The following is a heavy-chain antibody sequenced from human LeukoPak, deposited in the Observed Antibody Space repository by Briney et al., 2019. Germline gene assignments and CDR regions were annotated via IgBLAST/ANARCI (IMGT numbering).Heavy chain of an antibody. Sequence: SETLSLTCAVYGGSFSGYYWSWIRQPPGKGLEWIGYIYYSGSTNYNPSLTSRVTLSVDTSKNQFSLKLSSVTAADTAVYYCARDNTVTHDGWFDPWGQGTLVTISS. CDR2: IYYSGST. V-gene: IGHV4-59*01. J-gene: IGHJ5*02. CDR3: ARDNTVTHDGWFDP. CDR1: GGSFSGYY. D-gene: IGHD4-11*01.